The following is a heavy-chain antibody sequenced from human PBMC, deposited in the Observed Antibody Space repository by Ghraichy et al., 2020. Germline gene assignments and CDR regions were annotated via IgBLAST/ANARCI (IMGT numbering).Heavy chain of an antibody. D-gene: IGHD2/OR15-2a*01. J-gene: IGHJ4*02. CDR2: ISTDGGTK. Sequence: GGSLRLSCEASGFMFSNDWMRWVRQAPGKGLECVVSISTDGGTKDYLDSVKGRFTISRDNAKKSVYLQMNSLRVEDTALYYCATTSGEYWGQGTLVTVSS. CDR1: GFMFSNDW. V-gene: IGHV3-7*03. CDR3: ATTSGEY.